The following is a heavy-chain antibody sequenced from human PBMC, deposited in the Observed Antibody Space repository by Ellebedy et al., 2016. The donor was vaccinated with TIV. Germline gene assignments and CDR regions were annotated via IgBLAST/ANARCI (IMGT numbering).Heavy chain of an antibody. CDR3: ARRKGTTVVTNDAFDI. CDR1: GYSFTSYW. J-gene: IGHJ3*02. V-gene: IGHV5-51*01. D-gene: IGHD4-23*01. CDR2: IYPGDSDT. Sequence: ASVKVSCKGSGYSFTSYWIGWVRQMPGKGLEWMGIIYPGDSDTRYSPSFQGQVTISADKSISTAYLQWSSLKASDTAMYYCARRKGTTVVTNDAFDIWGQGTMATVSS.